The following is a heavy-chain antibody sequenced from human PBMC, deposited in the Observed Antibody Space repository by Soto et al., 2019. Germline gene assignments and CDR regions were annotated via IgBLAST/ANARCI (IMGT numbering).Heavy chain of an antibody. CDR2: ITGSGDAT. CDR1: GFTFSSYA. J-gene: IGHJ4*02. D-gene: IGHD1-26*01. Sequence: HPGGSLRLSCAASGFTFSSYAMNWVRQAPGKGLEWVSVITGSGDATYYADSVKGRFTISRDNSKNTLYVQMNSLRAEDTAVYYCAKGSGSYSAHFDYWGQGTLVTVSS. V-gene: IGHV3-23*01. CDR3: AKGSGSYSAHFDY.